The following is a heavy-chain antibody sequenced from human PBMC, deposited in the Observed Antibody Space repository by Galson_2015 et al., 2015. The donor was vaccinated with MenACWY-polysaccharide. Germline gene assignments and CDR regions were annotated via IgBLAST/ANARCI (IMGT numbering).Heavy chain of an antibody. Sequence: TGSTAYNPSFRSRVAMSVDLPRNQLSLRLVSVTASDTAIYYCARRSLDNWYFDLWGRGTLVIVST. D-gene: IGHD1-1*01. J-gene: IGHJ2*01. CDR3: ARRSLDNWYFDL. CDR2: TGST. V-gene: IGHV4-4*07.